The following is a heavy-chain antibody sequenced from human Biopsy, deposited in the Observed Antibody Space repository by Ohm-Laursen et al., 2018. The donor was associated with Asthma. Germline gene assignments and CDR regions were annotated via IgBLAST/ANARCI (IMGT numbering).Heavy chain of an antibody. CDR1: GFTFSNYG. D-gene: IGHD6-13*01. Sequence: SLRLSCAATGFTFSNYGMNWVRQAPGKGLEWVAIISHDGTTEYSADSVKGRFTISRDNSRDTVSLQMNSLRADDTAVYYCAKGWYFDSWGQGTQVTVSS. J-gene: IGHJ4*02. CDR3: AKGWYFDS. V-gene: IGHV3-30*18. CDR2: ISHDGTTE.